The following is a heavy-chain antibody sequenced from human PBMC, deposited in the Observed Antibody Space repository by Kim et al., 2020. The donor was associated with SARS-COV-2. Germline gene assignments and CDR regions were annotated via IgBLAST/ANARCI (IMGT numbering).Heavy chain of an antibody. D-gene: IGHD5-18*01. J-gene: IGHJ4*02. CDR3: ARMDTGY. CDR2: DGSNN. V-gene: IGHV3-33*01. Sequence: DGSNNYYADSVKGRFTISRDNSKNTLYLQMNSLRAEDTAVYYCARMDTGYWGQGTLVTVSS.